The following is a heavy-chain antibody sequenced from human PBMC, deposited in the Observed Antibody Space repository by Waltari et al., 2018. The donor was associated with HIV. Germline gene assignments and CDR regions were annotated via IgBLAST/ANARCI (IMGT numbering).Heavy chain of an antibody. D-gene: IGHD2-21*02. CDR1: GYIFSTQG. CDR2: INTLQNIT. J-gene: IGHJ4*02. V-gene: IGHV1-18*01. CDR3: ARDRDRQDVSGTALAY. Sequence: VQPVHSAVGEPTVGVSVNISFKSDGYIFSTQGIFLLRWAPGRGLEWVGWINTLQNITHFARSFQGRVAMSSDTSTNTTHLHLTRLTSDDSAIYYCARDRDRQDVSGTALAYWGQGTLVSVSS.